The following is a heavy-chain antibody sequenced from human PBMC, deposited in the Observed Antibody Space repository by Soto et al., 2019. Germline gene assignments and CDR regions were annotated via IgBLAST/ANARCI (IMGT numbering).Heavy chain of an antibody. CDR3: AKPIGDCSGGSCSPSHGMDV. D-gene: IGHD2-15*01. Sequence: ASVKVSCKVSGYTLTGLSMHWVRRAPGKGLEWMGGFDPEDGETTYAQKFQGRVTMTEDTSTDTAYMELSSLRSEDTAVYYCAKPIGDCSGGSCSPSHGMDVWGQGTTVTVSS. J-gene: IGHJ6*02. CDR2: FDPEDGET. V-gene: IGHV1-24*01. CDR1: GYTLTGLS.